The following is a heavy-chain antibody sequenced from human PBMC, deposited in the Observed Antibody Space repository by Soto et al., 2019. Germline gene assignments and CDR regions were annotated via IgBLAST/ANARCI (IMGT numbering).Heavy chain of an antibody. J-gene: IGHJ4*02. CDR2: ISAYNGNK. V-gene: IGHV1-18*04. Sequence: QVQLVQSGGEVKKPGASVEVSCRTSGYMFTTYGMSWVRQAPGQGLEWMARISAYNGNKKYAQKCKGRVTMTTDTSTSTVSMELRNLTSDDTGTYFCARTGGGMAARPLEYWGQGTLVTVPS. CDR1: GYMFTTYG. CDR3: ARTGGGMAARPLEY. D-gene: IGHD6-6*01.